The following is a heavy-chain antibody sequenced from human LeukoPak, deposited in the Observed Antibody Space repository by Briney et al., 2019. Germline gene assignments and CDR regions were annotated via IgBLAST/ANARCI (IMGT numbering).Heavy chain of an antibody. CDR1: GFTFDDHA. D-gene: IGHD5-24*01. CDR3: ARSPQYYYMDV. J-gene: IGHJ6*03. CDR2: ISWNSGNT. V-gene: IGHV3-9*01. Sequence: GGSLRLSCAASGFTFDDHAMHWVRHAPGKGLEWVAGISWNSGNTGYADSVKGRFTISRDNAKNSLYLQMNSLRAEDTAVYYCARSPQYYYMDVWGKGTTVTVSS.